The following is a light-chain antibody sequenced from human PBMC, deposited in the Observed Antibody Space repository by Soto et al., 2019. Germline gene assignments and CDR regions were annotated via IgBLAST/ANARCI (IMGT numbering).Light chain of an antibody. J-gene: IGKJ1*01. Sequence: DIQMTQSPSSLSASVGDRVTITCRASQGISNSLAWYHQKPGKVPKLLIYAASTLQSGVPSRFSGSGSGTDFTLTISSLQPEDVATYYCQKHDGEFGQGIKV. CDR2: AAS. CDR3: QKHDGE. V-gene: IGKV1-27*01. CDR1: QGISNS.